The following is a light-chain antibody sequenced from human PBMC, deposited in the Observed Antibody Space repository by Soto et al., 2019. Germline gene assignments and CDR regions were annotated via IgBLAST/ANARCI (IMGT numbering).Light chain of an antibody. J-gene: IGKJ1*01. CDR3: QQSYSTTWT. V-gene: IGKV1-39*01. CDR2: AAS. Sequence: DIQMPQSPSTLSASVGESVTITCRASPGISTYLNWYQQRPGKAPKLLIYAASSLQSGVPSRFSGSGSETHFTLTISSLQPEDFATYSCQQSYSTTWTFGQGTKVDIK. CDR1: PGISTY.